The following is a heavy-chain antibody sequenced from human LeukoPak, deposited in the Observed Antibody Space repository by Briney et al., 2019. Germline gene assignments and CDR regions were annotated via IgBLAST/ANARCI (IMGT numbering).Heavy chain of an antibody. Sequence: GGSLRLSCAASGFTFSSYAMSWVRQAPGKGLEWVPAISGSGGSTYYADSVKGRFTISRDNSKNTLYLQMNSLRAEDTAVYYCASKRVVTPNYYFDYWGQGTLVTVSS. J-gene: IGHJ4*02. D-gene: IGHD3-3*01. CDR2: ISGSGGST. CDR3: ASKRVVTPNYYFDY. CDR1: GFTFSSYA. V-gene: IGHV3-23*01.